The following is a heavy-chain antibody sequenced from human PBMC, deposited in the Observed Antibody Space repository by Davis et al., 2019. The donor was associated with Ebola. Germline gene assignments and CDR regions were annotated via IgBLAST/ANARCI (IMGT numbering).Heavy chain of an antibody. J-gene: IGHJ4*02. CDR1: GYTFTSYG. CDR2: ISAYNGNT. D-gene: IGHD3-22*01. Sequence: ASVKVSCKASGYTFTSYGISWVRQAPGQGLEWMGWISAYNGNTNYAQKLQGRVTMTTDTSTSTAYMELRSLRSDDTAVYYCARLHYYDSSGSGFSDYWGQGTLVTVSS. CDR3: ARLHYYDSSGSGFSDY. V-gene: IGHV1-18*01.